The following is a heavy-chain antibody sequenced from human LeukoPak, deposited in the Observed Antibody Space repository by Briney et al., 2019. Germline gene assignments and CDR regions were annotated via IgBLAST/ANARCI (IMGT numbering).Heavy chain of an antibody. J-gene: IGHJ4*02. Sequence: SVKVSCKASGYTFTSYYMHWVRQAPGQGLEWMGRIIPILGIANYAQKFQGRVTITADKSTSTAYMELSSLRSEDTAVYYCARDSDSSGYYSSGYWGQGTLVTVSS. V-gene: IGHV1-69*04. CDR3: ARDSDSSGYYSSGY. CDR1: GYTFTSYY. D-gene: IGHD3-22*01. CDR2: IIPILGIA.